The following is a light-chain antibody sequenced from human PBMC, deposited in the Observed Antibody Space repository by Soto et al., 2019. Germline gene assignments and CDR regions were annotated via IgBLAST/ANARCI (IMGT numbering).Light chain of an antibody. V-gene: IGKV1-5*01. CDR3: QQYNNWPRT. Sequence: DIQMTPSPSTLSASVVDRVTITCRASQSISSWLAWYQQKPGKAPKLLIYDASSLESGVPSRFSGSGSGTEFTLTISSLQSEDFAVYYCQQYNNWPRTFGQGTKVDIK. CDR1: QSISSW. J-gene: IGKJ1*01. CDR2: DAS.